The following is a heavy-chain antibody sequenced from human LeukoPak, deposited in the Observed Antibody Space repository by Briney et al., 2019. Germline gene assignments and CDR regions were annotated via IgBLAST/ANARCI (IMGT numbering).Heavy chain of an antibody. V-gene: IGHV3-30-3*01. CDR1: GFTFSSYA. CDR2: ISYDGSNK. Sequence: GGSLRLSCAASGFTFSSYAMHWVRQAPGKGLEWVAVISYDGSNKYYADSVKGRFTISRDNSKNTLYLQMNSLRAEDTAAYYCARGPTQLERRPRWAHDWGQGTLVTVSS. J-gene: IGHJ4*02. D-gene: IGHD1-1*01. CDR3: ARGPTQLERRPRWAHD.